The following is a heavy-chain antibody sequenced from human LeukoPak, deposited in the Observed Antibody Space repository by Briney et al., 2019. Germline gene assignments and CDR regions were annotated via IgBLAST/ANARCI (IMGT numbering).Heavy chain of an antibody. D-gene: IGHD2-2*01. V-gene: IGHV3-7*01. Sequence: GGSLRLSCAASGFTFSSYWMSWVRQAPGKGLEWVASIKQDGSEKYYVDSVKGRFTISRDNAKNSLYLQMNSLRAEDTAVYYCASLGIVVPAARFGLGVDYWGQGTLVTVSS. CDR2: IKQDGSEK. CDR3: ASLGIVVPAARFGLGVDY. CDR1: GFTFSSYW. J-gene: IGHJ4*02.